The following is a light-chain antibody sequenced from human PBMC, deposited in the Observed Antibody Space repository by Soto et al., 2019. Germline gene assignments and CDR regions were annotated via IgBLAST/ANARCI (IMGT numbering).Light chain of an antibody. CDR1: QDISHY. CDR2: GAS. Sequence: DIQVTQSPSSVSASVGDRVTITCRASQDISHYLAGYQQKPGKAPKLLIYGASSLQSGVPPRFSGSRSGIDFTLTSSSVQPEECATFCCQQAYTVPRTFGQGTKVEIQ. CDR3: QQAYTVPRT. J-gene: IGKJ1*01. V-gene: IGKV1D-12*01.